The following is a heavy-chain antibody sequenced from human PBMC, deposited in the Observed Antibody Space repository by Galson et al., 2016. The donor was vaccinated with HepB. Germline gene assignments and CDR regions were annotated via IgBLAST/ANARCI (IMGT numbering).Heavy chain of an antibody. CDR2: ISGSGSST. D-gene: IGHD5-18*01. V-gene: IGHV3-23*01. J-gene: IGHJ4*02. CDR1: GFTFSSYA. Sequence: SLRLSCAASGFTFSSYAMNWVRQAPGKGLEWVSAISGSGSSTYYADSVRGRFTISRDNSKNTLYLQMNSLRAGDAAVYYCAKDRGGRVDTGTLDYWGQGTLVTVSS. CDR3: AKDRGGRVDTGTLDY.